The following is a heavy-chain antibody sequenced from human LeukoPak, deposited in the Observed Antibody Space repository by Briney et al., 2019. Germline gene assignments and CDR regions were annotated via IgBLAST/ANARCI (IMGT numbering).Heavy chain of an antibody. D-gene: IGHD6-19*01. CDR2: IIPIFGTA. J-gene: IGHJ4*02. Sequence: GASVKVSCKASGGTFSSYAISWVRQAPGQGLEWMGGIIPIFGTANYAQKFQGRVTTTADESTSTAYMELSSLRSEDTAVYYCARDRSSGSYTYWGQGTLVTVSS. CDR1: GGTFSSYA. CDR3: ARDRSSGSYTY. V-gene: IGHV1-69*01.